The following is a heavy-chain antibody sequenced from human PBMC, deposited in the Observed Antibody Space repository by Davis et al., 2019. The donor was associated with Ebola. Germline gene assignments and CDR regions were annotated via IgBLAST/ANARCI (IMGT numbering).Heavy chain of an antibody. CDR2: ISSSGSTI. J-gene: IGHJ4*02. D-gene: IGHD5-24*01. CDR3: ARENRLATIDY. CDR1: GFTFSSYE. Sequence: PGGSLRLSCAASGFTFSSYEMNWVRQAPGKGLEWVSYISSSGSTIYYADSVKGRFTISRDNAKNSLYLQMNSLRAEDTAVYYCARENRLATIDYWGQGTLVTVSS. V-gene: IGHV3-48*03.